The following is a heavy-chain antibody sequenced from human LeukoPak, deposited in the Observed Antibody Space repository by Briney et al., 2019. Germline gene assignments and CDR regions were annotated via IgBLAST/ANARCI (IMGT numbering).Heavy chain of an antibody. CDR2: INPNNGGT. D-gene: IGHD3-22*01. V-gene: IGHV1-2*02. CDR3: AGEDNSSGYRPFDI. J-gene: IGHJ3*02. CDR1: GYTFSGYY. Sequence: ASVKVSCKASGYTFSGYYIHWVRQAPGQGLEWMGWINPNNGGTNYAQKFQGRVTMTRDMPMSTAYMELSRLRSDDTAVYYCAGEDNSSGYRPFDIWGQGTMVTVPS.